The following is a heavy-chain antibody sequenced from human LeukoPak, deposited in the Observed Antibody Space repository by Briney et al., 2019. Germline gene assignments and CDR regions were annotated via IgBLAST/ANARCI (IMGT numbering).Heavy chain of an antibody. CDR3: AREGIAALDY. CDR2: INAGNGNT. D-gene: IGHD6-6*01. V-gene: IGHV1-3*03. CDR1: VYTFTSYA. Sequence: ASVKVSCKAPVYTFTSYAMHWVRQAPGQRLEWMGWINAGNGNTKYSQEFQGRVTITRDTSASTAYMELSSLRAEDTAVYYCAREGIAALDYWGQGTLVTVSS. J-gene: IGHJ4*02.